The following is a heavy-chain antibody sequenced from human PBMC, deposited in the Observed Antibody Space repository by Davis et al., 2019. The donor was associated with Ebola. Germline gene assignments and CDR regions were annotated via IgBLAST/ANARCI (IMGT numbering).Heavy chain of an antibody. V-gene: IGHV4-34*01. Sequence: WIGEINHSGSTNYNPSLKSRVTISVDTSKNQFSLKLSSVTAADTAVYYCARVGYYYDSSGYHRGAFDIWGQGTMVTVSS. CDR3: ARVGYYYDSSGYHRGAFDI. J-gene: IGHJ3*02. D-gene: IGHD3-22*01. CDR2: INHSGST.